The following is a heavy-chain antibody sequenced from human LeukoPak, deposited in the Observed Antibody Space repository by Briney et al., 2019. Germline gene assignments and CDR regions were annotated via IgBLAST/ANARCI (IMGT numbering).Heavy chain of an antibody. CDR2: IYHSGST. Sequence: SETLSLTCTVSGGSISSGGYYWSWIRQPPGKGLEWIGYIYHSGSTYYNPSLKSRVTISVDTSKNQFSLKLSSVTAADTAVYYCARETGSSGYYFAYWGQGTLVTVSS. D-gene: IGHD3-22*01. V-gene: IGHV4-30-2*05. J-gene: IGHJ4*02. CDR3: ARETGSSGYYFAY. CDR1: GGSISSGGYY.